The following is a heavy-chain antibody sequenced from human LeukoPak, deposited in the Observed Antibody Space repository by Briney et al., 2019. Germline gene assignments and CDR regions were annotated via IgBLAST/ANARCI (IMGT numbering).Heavy chain of an antibody. D-gene: IGHD6-19*01. CDR3: ASLVYSSGWYAKYFQY. V-gene: IGHV4-59*08. CDR2: IYYSGST. CDR1: GGSFSGYY. Sequence: SETLSLTCAVYGGSFSGYYWSWIRQPPGKGLEWIGYIYYSGSTNYSPSLQSRVTISIDTSKSQFSLNLSSVTAADTAVYYCASLVYSSGWYAKYFQYWGQGTLVTVSS. J-gene: IGHJ1*01.